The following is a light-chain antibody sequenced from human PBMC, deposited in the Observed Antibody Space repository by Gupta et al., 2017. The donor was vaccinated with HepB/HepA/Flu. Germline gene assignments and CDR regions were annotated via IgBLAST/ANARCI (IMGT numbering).Light chain of an antibody. J-gene: IGLJ2*01. CDR3: EAWDDSLSGHVV. V-gene: IGLV1-47*01. Sequence: QSVLTQPPSASGTPGQRVTISCSGSSSNIGSNYVYWYQQLPGTAPKLLIYRNNKRPSGVPDRFSGSKSGTSASLAISGLRAEEEADYYCEAWDDSLSGHVVFGGGTKLTVL. CDR2: RNN. CDR1: SSNIGSNY.